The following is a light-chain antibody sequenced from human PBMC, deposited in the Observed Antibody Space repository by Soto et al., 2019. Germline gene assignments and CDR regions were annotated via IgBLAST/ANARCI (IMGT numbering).Light chain of an antibody. J-gene: IGKJ4*01. Sequence: DIQMTQSPSSLSASVRDRVTITCRASQSISTYLNWYQQKPGKAPKLLIYAASSLQSGVPSRFSGSGSGTDFTLTISSLEPEDFAVYYCQQRSNWPLTFGGGTKVDIK. CDR3: QQRSNWPLT. CDR2: AAS. CDR1: QSISTY. V-gene: IGKV1-39*01.